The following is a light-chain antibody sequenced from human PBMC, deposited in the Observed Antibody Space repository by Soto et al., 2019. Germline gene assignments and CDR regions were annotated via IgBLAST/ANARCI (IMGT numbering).Light chain of an antibody. CDR1: QDISGH. J-gene: IGKJ1*01. V-gene: IGKV1-27*01. Sequence: DIQVTQSPSSLSASVGDRVTITCRASQDISGHLAWYQQKPGKVPKLLIYEAFTLQSRAPSGFSASGSGPDFTLTISSLQPEDVATYYCQKDNGTPRTFGQGTKVELK. CDR2: EAF. CDR3: QKDNGTPRT.